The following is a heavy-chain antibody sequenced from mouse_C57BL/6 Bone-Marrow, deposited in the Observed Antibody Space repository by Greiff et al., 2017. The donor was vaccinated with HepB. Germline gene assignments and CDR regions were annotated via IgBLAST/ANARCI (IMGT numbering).Heavy chain of an antibody. V-gene: IGHV7-1*01. J-gene: IGHJ3*01. CDR3: ARNDYDVGWFAY. CDR2: SRNKANDYTT. D-gene: IGHD2-4*01. CDR1: GFTFSDFY. Sequence: EVHLVESGGGLVQSGRSLRLSCATSGFTFSDFYMEWVRQAPGKGLEWIAASRNKANDYTTEYSASVKGRFIVSRDTSQSILYLQMNALRAEDTAIYYCARNDYDVGWFAYWGQGTLVTVSA.